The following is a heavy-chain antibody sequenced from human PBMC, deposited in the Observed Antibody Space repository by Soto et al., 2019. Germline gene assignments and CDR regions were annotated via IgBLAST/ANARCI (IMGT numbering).Heavy chain of an antibody. CDR3: ARRGRAAGTPVFDY. J-gene: IGHJ4*02. V-gene: IGHV4-39*01. CDR1: GGSISSSSYY. D-gene: IGHD6-13*01. Sequence: QLQPQESGPGLVKPSETLSLTCTVSGGSISSSSYYWGWIRQPPGKGLEWIGSIYYSGSTYYNPSLKTRVTISVGTSKNQFSLKLSSVTAADTAGYDCARRGRAAGTPVFDYWGQGTLVTVSS. CDR2: IYYSGST.